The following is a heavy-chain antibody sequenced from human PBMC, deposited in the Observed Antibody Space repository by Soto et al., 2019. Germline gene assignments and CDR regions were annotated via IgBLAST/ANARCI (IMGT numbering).Heavy chain of an antibody. Sequence: HPWGSLRLSCAASGFSFSHYWMRWVRQAPGKGLVWVSRISPDGRTTTYADSVKGRFTISRDNAKSTLYLQMNSLTVEDGAVYYCADSWLPTSYWGPGTLVTVSS. V-gene: IGHV3-74*01. CDR1: GFSFSHYW. J-gene: IGHJ4*02. CDR2: ISPDGRTT. CDR3: ADSWLPTSY. D-gene: IGHD3-10*01.